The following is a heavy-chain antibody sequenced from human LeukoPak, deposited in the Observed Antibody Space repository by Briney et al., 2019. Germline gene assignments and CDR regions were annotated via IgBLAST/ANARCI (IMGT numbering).Heavy chain of an antibody. J-gene: IGHJ6*02. D-gene: IGHD1-7*01. CDR1: GGSISSGGYS. CDR3: ARDNWNYVGGMDV. CDR2: IYYSGST. Sequence: PSETLSLTCTVSGGSISSGGYSWSWIRQHPGKGLEWIGYIYYSGSTYYNPSLKSRVTISVDTSKNQFSLKLSSVTAADTAVYYCARDNWNYVGGMDVWGQGTTVTVSS. V-gene: IGHV4-31*03.